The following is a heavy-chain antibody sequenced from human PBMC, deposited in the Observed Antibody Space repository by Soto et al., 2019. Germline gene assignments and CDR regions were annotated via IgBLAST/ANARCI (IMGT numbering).Heavy chain of an antibody. D-gene: IGHD6-19*01. CDR2: ISSNGGST. CDR1: GFTFTSYA. J-gene: IGHJ4*02. Sequence: EVQLVESGGGLVQPGGSLRLSCAASGFTFTSYAMHWVCQAPGKGLEYVSAISSNGGSTYYANSVKGRFTISRDNSKNTLYPQMGCLRAEDMAVYYCARQWLDSYYFDYWGQGTLVTVSS. V-gene: IGHV3-64*01. CDR3: ARQWLDSYYFDY.